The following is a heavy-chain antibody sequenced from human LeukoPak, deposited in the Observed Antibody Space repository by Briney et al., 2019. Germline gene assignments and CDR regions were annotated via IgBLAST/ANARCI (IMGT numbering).Heavy chain of an antibody. Sequence: SVKVSCKASGGTFSSYAISWVRQAPGQGLEWMGGIIPIFGTANYAQKFQGRVTITADESTSTAYMELSSLRSEDTAVYYCAVALNYYDSSGPDAFDIWGQGTMVTVSS. D-gene: IGHD3-22*01. CDR3: AVALNYYDSSGPDAFDI. V-gene: IGHV1-69*01. CDR1: GGTFSSYA. CDR2: IIPIFGTA. J-gene: IGHJ3*02.